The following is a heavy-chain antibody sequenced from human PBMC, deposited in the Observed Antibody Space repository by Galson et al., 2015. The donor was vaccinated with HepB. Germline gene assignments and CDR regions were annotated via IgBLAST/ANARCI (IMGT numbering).Heavy chain of an antibody. CDR3: AKVSMVRGVIEDYFDY. Sequence: SLRLSCAASGFTFSSYAMSWVRQAPGKGLEWVSAISGSGGSTYYADSVKGRFTISRDNSKNTLYLQMNSLRAEDTAVYYCAKVSMVRGVIEDYFDYWGQGTLVTVSS. D-gene: IGHD3-10*01. CDR1: GFTFSSYA. J-gene: IGHJ4*02. CDR2: ISGSGGST. V-gene: IGHV3-23*01.